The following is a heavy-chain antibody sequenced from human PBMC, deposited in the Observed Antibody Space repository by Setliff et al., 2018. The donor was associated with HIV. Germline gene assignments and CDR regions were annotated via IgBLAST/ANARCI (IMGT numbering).Heavy chain of an antibody. CDR2: IYTSGTT. D-gene: IGHD2-8*02. J-gene: IGHJ4*02. CDR3: ARLIHTGLLYFDY. V-gene: IGHV4-4*09. CDR1: GVSISGHF. Sequence: SETLSLTCFVSGVSISGHFWGWIRQPPGKGLEWIGYIYTSGTTEYNPSLDSRFTISVDASRDQFSLNLRSVTAADTALYFCARLIHTGLLYFDYWGLGMLVTVSS.